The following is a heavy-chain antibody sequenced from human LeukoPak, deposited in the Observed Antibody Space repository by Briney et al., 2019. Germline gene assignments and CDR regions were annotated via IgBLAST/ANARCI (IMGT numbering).Heavy chain of an antibody. CDR3: ARGGTSKVAPAAMRISRNPLGY. CDR1: GGSISSYY. Sequence: SETLSLTCTVSGGSISSYYWSWIRQPPGKGLEWIGYIYYSGSTNYNPSLKSRVTISVDTSKNQFSLKLSSVTAADTAVYYCARGGTSKVAPAAMRISRNPLGYWGQGTLVTVSS. J-gene: IGHJ4*02. D-gene: IGHD2-2*01. V-gene: IGHV4-59*13. CDR2: IYYSGST.